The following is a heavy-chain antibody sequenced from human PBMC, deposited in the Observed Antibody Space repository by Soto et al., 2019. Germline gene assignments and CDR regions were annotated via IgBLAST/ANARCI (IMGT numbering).Heavy chain of an antibody. D-gene: IGHD7-27*01. Sequence: GGSLRLSCAASGFTFSASWMTWVRQSPGKGLEWVANINGDGSQTFYVDSVKGRFTISRDNAKNSLFLHMNSLRVEDTAVYYCAKGLNWEHWWGQGTLVTVSS. J-gene: IGHJ4*02. CDR2: INGDGSQT. CDR3: AKGLNWEHW. V-gene: IGHV3-7*04. CDR1: GFTFSASW.